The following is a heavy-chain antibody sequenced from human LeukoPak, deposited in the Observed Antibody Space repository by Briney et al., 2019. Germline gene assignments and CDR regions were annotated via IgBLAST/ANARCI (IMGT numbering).Heavy chain of an antibody. CDR1: GYTFTGYY. CDR2: INPNSGGT. D-gene: IGHD3-9*01. J-gene: IGHJ4*02. V-gene: IGHV1-2*02. CDR3: ARDILSYNDILTGYYY. Sequence: GASVKVSCKASGYTFTGYYMHWVRQAPGQGLEWMGWINPNSGGTNYAQKFQGRVTMTRDTSISTAYMELSRLRSDDTAVYYCARDILSYNDILTGYYYWGQGTLVTVSS.